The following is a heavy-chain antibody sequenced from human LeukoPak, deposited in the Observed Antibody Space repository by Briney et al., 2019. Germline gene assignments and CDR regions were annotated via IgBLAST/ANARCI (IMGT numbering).Heavy chain of an antibody. J-gene: IGHJ4*02. D-gene: IGHD1-26*01. CDR1: GGSIRSGSYS. CDR3: ARDKGSGSYNIFDY. V-gene: IGHV4-61*09. Sequence: SQTLSLTCTVSGGSIRSGSYSWNWIWQPAGKGLEWIGQIYTSGSTNYNPSLKSRVTISVDASKNQFSLKLSSVTAADTAVYYCARDKGSGSYNIFDYWGQGTLVTVSS. CDR2: IYTSGST.